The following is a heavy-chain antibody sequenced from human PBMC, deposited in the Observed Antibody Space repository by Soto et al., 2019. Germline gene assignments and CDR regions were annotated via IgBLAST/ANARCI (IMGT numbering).Heavy chain of an antibody. D-gene: IGHD3-16*01. CDR1: GFTFSTYW. V-gene: IGHV3-74*01. CDR2: IDEYGSTI. CDR3: TRDIEEKGAY. J-gene: IGHJ4*02. Sequence: GGSLRLSCAASGFTFSTYWMHWIRQVPGKGLEWVSRIDEYGSTINYADSVKGRFTISRDNARNTLYLEMNSLRAEDTALYYCTRDIEEKGAYWGPGTLVTVSS.